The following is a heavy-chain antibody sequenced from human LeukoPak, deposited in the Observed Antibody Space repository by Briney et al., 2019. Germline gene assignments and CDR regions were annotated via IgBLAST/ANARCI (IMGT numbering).Heavy chain of an antibody. CDR3: ARARGWSIDY. CDR1: GYTFTSYG. J-gene: IGHJ4*02. CDR2: ISAYNGNT. D-gene: IGHD6-19*01. Sequence: ASVKVSCKASGYTFTSYGISWVRQAPGQGLEWMGWISAYNGNTNYAQKLQGRVTMTRDTSISTAYMELSRLRSDDTAVYYCARARGWSIDYWGQGTLVTVSS. V-gene: IGHV1-18*01.